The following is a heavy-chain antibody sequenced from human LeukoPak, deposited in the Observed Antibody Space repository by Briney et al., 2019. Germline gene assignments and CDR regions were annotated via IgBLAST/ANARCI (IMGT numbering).Heavy chain of an antibody. J-gene: IGHJ4*02. CDR3: ATERPDTSGSKIDY. V-gene: IGHV3-30*02. D-gene: IGHD3-22*01. CDR2: IRYDGSKR. Sequence: GGSLRLSCAASGFTSSNYAMHWVRQAPGKGLEWGAFIRYDGSKRYYADSVNGRFTISRDNSKNTLYLQLNSLRAEDTAVYYCATERPDTSGSKIDYWGQGTLVTVSS. CDR1: GFTSSNYA.